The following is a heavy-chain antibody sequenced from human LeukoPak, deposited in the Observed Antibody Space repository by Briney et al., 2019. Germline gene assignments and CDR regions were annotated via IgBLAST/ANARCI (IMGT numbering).Heavy chain of an antibody. Sequence: SVKVSCKASGGTFSSYAISWVRQAPGQGLEWMGRIIPIFGTANYAQKFQGRVTITTDESTSTAYMELSSLRSEDTAVYYCARGHYDYVWGSYRYDDYWGQGTLVTVSS. CDR3: ARGHYDYVWGSYRYDDY. CDR2: IIPIFGTA. J-gene: IGHJ4*02. D-gene: IGHD3-16*02. CDR1: GGTFSSYA. V-gene: IGHV1-69*05.